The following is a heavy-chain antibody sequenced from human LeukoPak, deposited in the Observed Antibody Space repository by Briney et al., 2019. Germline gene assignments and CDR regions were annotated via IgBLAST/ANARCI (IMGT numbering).Heavy chain of an antibody. V-gene: IGHV3-9*01. CDR3: ARGSDHASGWPYHY. CDR2: SWNSDTV. D-gene: IGHD6-19*01. CDR1: GFAFDDYA. Sequence: PGGSLRLSCAASGFAFDDYAMDWVRQVPGKGLEWVSGSWNSDTVGYADSVKGRFTISRDNAKNSLYLQMNSLRTDDTALYFCARGSDHASGWPYHYWGQGALVTVSS. J-gene: IGHJ4*02.